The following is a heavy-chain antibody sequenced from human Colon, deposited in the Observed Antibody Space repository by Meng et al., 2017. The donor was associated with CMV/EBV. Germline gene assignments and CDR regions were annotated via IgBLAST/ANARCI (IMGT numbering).Heavy chain of an antibody. D-gene: IGHD3-10*01. CDR1: GASVNTDNYY. CDR2: VYYSGAT. Sequence: SETLSLTCTVSGASVNTDNYYWSWIRQPPGKGLEFIGYVYYSGATNYNPFFKGRVTISVDTSKNQFSLKQTSVTAADTAVYYCTRGNTALWDSDSWGQGTLVTVSS. V-gene: IGHV4-61*01. J-gene: IGHJ4*02. CDR3: TRGNTALWDSDS.